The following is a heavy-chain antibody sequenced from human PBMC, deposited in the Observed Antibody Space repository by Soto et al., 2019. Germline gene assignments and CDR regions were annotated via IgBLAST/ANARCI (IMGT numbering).Heavy chain of an antibody. J-gene: IGHJ4*02. CDR2: IYHSGST. CDR3: ARERGFRGFDY. CDR1: GGSISSGGYS. V-gene: IGHV4-30-2*01. Sequence: SETLSLTCAVSGGSISSGGYSWSWIRQPPWKGLEWIGYIYHSGSTYYNPSLKSRVTISVDRSKNQFSLKLSSVTAADTAVYYCARERGFRGFDYWGQGXLVTVYS.